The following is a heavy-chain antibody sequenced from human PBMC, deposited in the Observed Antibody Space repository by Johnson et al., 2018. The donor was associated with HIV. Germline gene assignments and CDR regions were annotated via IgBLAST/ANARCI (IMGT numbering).Heavy chain of an antibody. V-gene: IGHV3-15*01. J-gene: IGHJ3*02. D-gene: IGHD1-26*01. CDR2: IKSKTDGGTT. CDR3: AMERMGGFDI. Sequence: VQLVESGGGLVKPGGSLRLSCAASGFTFSNAWMSWVRQAPGKGLEWVGRIKSKTDGGTTDYAAPVKGIFTISRDNSKNPLTVQMNSLRDEDTAVYYCAMERMGGFDIWGQGTMVTVSS. CDR1: GFTFSNAW.